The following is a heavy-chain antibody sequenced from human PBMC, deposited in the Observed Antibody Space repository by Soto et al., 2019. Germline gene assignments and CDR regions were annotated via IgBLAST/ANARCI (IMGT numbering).Heavy chain of an antibody. V-gene: IGHV4-59*01. J-gene: IGHJ5*02. CDR2: IYYSGST. D-gene: IGHD3-22*01. CDR1: GGSSSGYY. CDR3: ARAGAYYYDSRAYYPWFDP. Sequence: SETLSLSCTVSGGSSSGYYWSWIRQPPGKGLEWIGYIYYSGSTNYNPSLKSRVTISIDTSKNQFSLKLSSVTTADTAVYYCARAGAYYYDSRAYYPWFDPWGQGTLVTVS.